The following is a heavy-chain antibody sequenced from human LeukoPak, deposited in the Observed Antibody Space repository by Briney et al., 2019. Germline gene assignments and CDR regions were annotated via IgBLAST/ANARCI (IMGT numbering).Heavy chain of an antibody. Sequence: GGSLRLSCAASGFTFSNYWMHWVRQAPGKGLVWVSRVNSDGSNTYYADSVQGRFTISRDNSKSTLCLQMNSLRAEDTAVYYCAKQLGYCSDGSCYFPYWGQGTLVTVSS. CDR2: VNSDGSNT. CDR1: GFTFSNYW. D-gene: IGHD2-15*01. V-gene: IGHV3-74*01. J-gene: IGHJ4*02. CDR3: AKQLGYCSDGSCYFPY.